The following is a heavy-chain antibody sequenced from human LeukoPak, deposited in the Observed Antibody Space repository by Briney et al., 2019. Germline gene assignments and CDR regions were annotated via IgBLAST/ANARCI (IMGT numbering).Heavy chain of an antibody. J-gene: IGHJ5*02. CDR1: SGSISSYNYY. CDR2: VFYSGST. Sequence: SETLSLTCTVSSGSISSYNYYCAWIRQPPGKGLEWIGSVFYSGSTYYNPSLKSRVTISVDTSNNHCSLSLTSVTDADTDVYYCATPIGATDWFDPWRQGTLVTVSS. D-gene: IGHD5-12*01. CDR3: ATPIGATDWFDP. V-gene: IGHV4-39*02.